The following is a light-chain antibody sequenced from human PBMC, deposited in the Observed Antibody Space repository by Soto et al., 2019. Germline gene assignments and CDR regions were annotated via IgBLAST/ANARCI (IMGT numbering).Light chain of an antibody. CDR2: SNN. Sequence: QSAVTQPPSASGTPGQRVTISCSGSSSNIGSNTVNWYQQLPGTAPKLLIYSNNQRPSGVPDRFSGSKSGTSASLAISGLQSGDEADYYCAAWDDSLNGYVFGTGTKVTVL. V-gene: IGLV1-44*01. CDR3: AAWDDSLNGYV. CDR1: SSNIGSNT. J-gene: IGLJ1*01.